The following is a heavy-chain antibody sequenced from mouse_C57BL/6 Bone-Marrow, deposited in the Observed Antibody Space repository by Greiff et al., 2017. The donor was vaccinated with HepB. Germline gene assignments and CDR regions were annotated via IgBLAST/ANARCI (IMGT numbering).Heavy chain of an antibody. D-gene: IGHD1-1*01. V-gene: IGHV1-52*01. CDR2: IDPSDSET. Sequence: QVQLQQPGAELVRPGSSVKLSCKASGYTFTSYWLHWVKQRPIQGLEWIGNIDPSDSETHYNQKFKDKATLTVDKSSSTAYMQRSSLTSEDSAVYYWARARLYDGSSYDYWGQGTTLTVSS. CDR1: GYTFTSYW. J-gene: IGHJ2*01. CDR3: ARARLYDGSSYDY.